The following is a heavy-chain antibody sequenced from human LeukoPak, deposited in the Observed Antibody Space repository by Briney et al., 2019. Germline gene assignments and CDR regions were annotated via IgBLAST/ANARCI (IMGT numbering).Heavy chain of an antibody. Sequence: SETLSLTCTVPDGSISSYYWSWIRQPPGKGLEWIGYIYYSGNTNYNPSLKSRVTISVDTSKNQFSLNLSSVTAADTAVYYCARSNWGSTRAFDYWGQGTLVTVSS. CDR2: IYYSGNT. V-gene: IGHV4-59*01. D-gene: IGHD7-27*01. CDR1: DGSISSYY. CDR3: ARSNWGSTRAFDY. J-gene: IGHJ4*02.